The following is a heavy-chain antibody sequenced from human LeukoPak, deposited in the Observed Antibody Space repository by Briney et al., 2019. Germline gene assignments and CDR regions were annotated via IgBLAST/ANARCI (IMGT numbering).Heavy chain of an antibody. J-gene: IGHJ4*02. CDR1: GGTFSSYA. CDR2: IIPILGIA. D-gene: IGHD3-22*01. CDR3: AREDDSSGYTY. Sequence: SVKVSCKASGGTFSSYAISWVRQAPGQGLEWMGRIIPILGIANYAQKFQGRVTITADKSTSTAYMELSSLRSEDTAVYYCAREDDSSGYTYWGQGTLVTVSS. V-gene: IGHV1-69*04.